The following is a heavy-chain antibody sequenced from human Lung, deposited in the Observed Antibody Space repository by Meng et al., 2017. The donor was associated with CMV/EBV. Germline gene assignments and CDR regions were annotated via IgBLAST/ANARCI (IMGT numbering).Heavy chain of an antibody. J-gene: IGHJ4*02. CDR3: AKDRSSSSFFDY. CDR1: GFTFNNYG. D-gene: IGHD6-6*01. V-gene: IGHV3-30*02. Sequence: GGPXRLXCVASGFTFNNYGMHWFRQIPGKGLERVAYLRYEGITKYYEDSMKGRFTISRESSKNTLYLQMNSLRDDDTAVYYCAKDRSSSSFFDYGGQGAXVTVSS. CDR2: LRYEGITK.